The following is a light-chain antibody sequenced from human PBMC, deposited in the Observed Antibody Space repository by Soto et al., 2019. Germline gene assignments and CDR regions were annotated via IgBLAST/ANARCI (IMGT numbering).Light chain of an antibody. Sequence: EIVMTQSPVTLSVSPGERATLSCRASQSVTRNLAWYQQKPGQAPRLLIYGASTSATGIPARFSGSGSGTDFTRTISSLQSEDFAVYYCQQYNNWPPWTFGQGTKVEVK. CDR2: GAS. V-gene: IGKV3-15*01. CDR1: QSVTRN. CDR3: QQYNNWPPWT. J-gene: IGKJ1*01.